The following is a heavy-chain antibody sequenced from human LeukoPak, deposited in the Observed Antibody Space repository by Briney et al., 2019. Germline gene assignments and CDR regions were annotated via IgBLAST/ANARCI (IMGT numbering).Heavy chain of an antibody. CDR1: GFTFSSYA. Sequence: GGSLRLSCAASGFTFSSYAMHWVRQAPGKGLEWVAVISYDGSNKYYADSVKGRFTISRDNSKNTLYLQMNSLRAEDTAVYHCARGSVVVIAPFHYWGQGTLVTVSS. CDR3: ARGSVVVIAPFHY. D-gene: IGHD3-22*01. J-gene: IGHJ4*02. CDR2: ISYDGSNK. V-gene: IGHV3-30*04.